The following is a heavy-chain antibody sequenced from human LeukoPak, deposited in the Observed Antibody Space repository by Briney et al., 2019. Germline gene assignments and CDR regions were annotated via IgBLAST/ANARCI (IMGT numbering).Heavy chain of an antibody. J-gene: IGHJ4*02. Sequence: GSLRLSCAASGFTFSSYAMHWVRQAPGKGLEWVAVISYDGSNKYYADSVKGRFTISRDNSKNTLYLQMNGLRAEDTAVYYCARDQSITMVRPDYWGQGTLVTVSS. CDR2: ISYDGSNK. CDR1: GFTFSSYA. D-gene: IGHD3-10*01. V-gene: IGHV3-30-3*01. CDR3: ARDQSITMVRPDY.